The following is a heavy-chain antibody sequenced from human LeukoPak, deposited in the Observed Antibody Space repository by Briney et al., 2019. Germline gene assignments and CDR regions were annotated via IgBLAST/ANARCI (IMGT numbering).Heavy chain of an antibody. CDR2: INPSGGST. CDR3: ARGVVSGHCSSTSCWGTFDY. J-gene: IGHJ4*02. Sequence: ASVKVSCTASGYTFTSYYMHWVRQAPGQGLEWMGIINPSGGSTSYAQKFQGRVTMTRDTSTSTVYMELSSLRSEDTAVYYCARGVVSGHCSSTSCWGTFDYWGQGTLVTVSS. D-gene: IGHD2-2*01. CDR1: GYTFTSYY. V-gene: IGHV1-46*01.